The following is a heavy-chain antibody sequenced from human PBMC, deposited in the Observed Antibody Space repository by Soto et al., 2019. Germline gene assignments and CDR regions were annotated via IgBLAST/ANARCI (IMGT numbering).Heavy chain of an antibody. V-gene: IGHV1-69*13. CDR1: GGTFSSYA. D-gene: IGHD6-13*01. Sequence: SVKVSCKASGGTFSSYAISWVRQAPGQGLEWMGGIIPIFGTANYAQKFQGRVTITADESTSTAYMELSSLRSEDTAVYYCALPGYSSSWCFKYWGQGTLVIVSS. J-gene: IGHJ4*02. CDR2: IIPIFGTA. CDR3: ALPGYSSSWCFKY.